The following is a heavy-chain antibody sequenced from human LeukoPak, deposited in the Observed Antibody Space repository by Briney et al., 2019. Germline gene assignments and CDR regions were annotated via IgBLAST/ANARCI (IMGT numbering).Heavy chain of an antibody. CDR3: ARDETETYYDILTGYSDGMDV. Sequence: GGSLRLSCAASGFTFSSYSMNWVRQAPGKGLEWVSSISSSSSYICYADSVKGRFTISRDNAKNSLYLQMNSLRAEDTAVYYCARDETETYYDILTGYSDGMDVWGQGTTVTVSS. V-gene: IGHV3-21*01. CDR2: ISSSSSYI. CDR1: GFTFSSYS. J-gene: IGHJ6*02. D-gene: IGHD3-9*01.